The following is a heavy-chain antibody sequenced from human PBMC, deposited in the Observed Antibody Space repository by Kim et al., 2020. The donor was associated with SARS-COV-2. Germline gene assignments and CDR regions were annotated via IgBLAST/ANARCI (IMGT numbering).Heavy chain of an antibody. D-gene: IGHD3-3*01. V-gene: IGHV3-64D*06. Sequence: GGSLRLSCSASGFTFSSYAMHWVRQAPGKGLEYVSAISSNGGSTYYADSVKGRFTISRDNSKNTLYLQMSSLRAEDTAVYYCVKGQYYDFWSGYYSGWFDPWGQGTLVTVSS. J-gene: IGHJ5*02. CDR2: ISSNGGST. CDR1: GFTFSSYA. CDR3: VKGQYYDFWSGYYSGWFDP.